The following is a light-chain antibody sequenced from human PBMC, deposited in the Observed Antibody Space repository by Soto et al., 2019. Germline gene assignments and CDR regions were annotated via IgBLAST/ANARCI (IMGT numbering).Light chain of an antibody. CDR3: QQYNNWPWT. Sequence: EIVLTQSPGTLSVSPGESVTLSCRASESVSSKLAWYQQKPGQAPRLLIYGASTRATGIPARFSGSGSGTEFTLTISSLQSEDFAVYYCQQYNNWPWTFGQGTKVDI. J-gene: IGKJ1*01. V-gene: IGKV3-15*01. CDR2: GAS. CDR1: ESVSSK.